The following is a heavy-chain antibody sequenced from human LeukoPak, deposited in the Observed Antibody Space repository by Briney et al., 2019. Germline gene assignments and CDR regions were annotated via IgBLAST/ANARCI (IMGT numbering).Heavy chain of an antibody. D-gene: IGHD6-25*01. J-gene: IGHJ4*02. CDR3: ARGSLSAFDY. V-gene: IGHV3-48*04. CDR2: ISYTSITI. Sequence: GGSLRLSCVASGFTFSSYSMNWVRQAPGQGLEWISYISYTSITIYYADSVKGRFTISRDNAKNSLYLQMNSLRAEDTAVYYCARGSLSAFDYWGQGTLVTVSS. CDR1: GFTFSSYS.